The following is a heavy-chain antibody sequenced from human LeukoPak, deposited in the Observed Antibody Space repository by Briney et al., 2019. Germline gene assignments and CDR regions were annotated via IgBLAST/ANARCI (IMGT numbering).Heavy chain of an antibody. CDR2: IKQDGSEK. V-gene: IGHV3-7*01. J-gene: IGHJ4*02. CDR1: GFTFSSYW. CDR3: ARDVYDNTKLGYYFDY. Sequence: PGGSLRLSCAASGFTFSSYWMSWVRQAPGKGLEWVANIKQDGSEKYYVDSVKGRFTISRDNAKNSLYLQMNSLRAEDTAVYYCARDVYDNTKLGYYFDYWGQGTLVTVSS. D-gene: IGHD3-10*01.